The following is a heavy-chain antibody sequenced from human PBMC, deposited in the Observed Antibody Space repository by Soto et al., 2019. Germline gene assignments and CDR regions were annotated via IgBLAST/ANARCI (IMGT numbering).Heavy chain of an antibody. CDR2: IYYSGST. Sequence: ASETLSLTCPVSGGSLSSYYWSWIRPPPGKGLEWIGYIYYSGSTNYNPSLKSRVTISVDTSKNQFSLKLSSVTAADTAVYYCGRVPFYDYVWGSPPYYFDYWGQGTLVTVSS. CDR3: GRVPFYDYVWGSPPYYFDY. J-gene: IGHJ4*02. D-gene: IGHD3-16*01. CDR1: GGSLSSYY. V-gene: IGHV4-59*01.